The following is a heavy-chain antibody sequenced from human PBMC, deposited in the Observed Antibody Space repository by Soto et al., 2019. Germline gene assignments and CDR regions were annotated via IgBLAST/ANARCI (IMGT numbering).Heavy chain of an antibody. Sequence: QVQLVQSGAEVKEPGASVKVSCKASGYTFTTYDIYWMLQATGQGLEWMGWMNPYTGNTGYAQKFQGRVTVTRNTSISTVYMEMSGLRLDDTAVYYCARRKERSGPHYFDYWGQGSQVTVSS. CDR3: ARRKERSGPHYFDY. CDR2: MNPYTGNT. CDR1: GYTFTTYD. D-gene: IGHD6-25*01. J-gene: IGHJ4*02. V-gene: IGHV1-8*01.